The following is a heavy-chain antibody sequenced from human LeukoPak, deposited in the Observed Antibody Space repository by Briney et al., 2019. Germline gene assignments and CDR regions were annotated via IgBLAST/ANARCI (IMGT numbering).Heavy chain of an antibody. CDR3: AKSGGYGLIDY. Sequence: SETLSLTCTVSGGSVSDYYWSWIRQPAGKGLEWIGRIYTSGSTNYNPSLKSRVTISVDTSKNQVSLKMSSVTAADTAVYYCAKSGGYGLIDYWGQGTLVTVSS. D-gene: IGHD6-25*01. J-gene: IGHJ4*01. CDR1: GGSVSDYY. CDR2: IYTSGST. V-gene: IGHV4-4*07.